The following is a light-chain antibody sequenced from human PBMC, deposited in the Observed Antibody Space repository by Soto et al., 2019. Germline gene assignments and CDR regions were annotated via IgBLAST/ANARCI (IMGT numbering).Light chain of an antibody. CDR3: AAWDDSLNGVV. CDR1: SSNIGSNT. J-gene: IGLJ2*01. CDR2: YNN. Sequence: QSVLTQPPSTSGTPGQRVTISCSGASSNIGSNTVNWYQHLPGPAPKLLIYYNNQRPSGVPDRFSGSRSGTSASLAITGLQSGDDAYYYCAAWDDSLNGVVFGGGTKVTVL. V-gene: IGLV1-44*01.